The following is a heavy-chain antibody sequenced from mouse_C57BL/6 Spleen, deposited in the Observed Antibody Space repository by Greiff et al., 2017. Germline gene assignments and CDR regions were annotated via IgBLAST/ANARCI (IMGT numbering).Heavy chain of an antibody. J-gene: IGHJ4*01. CDR1: GYTFTSYW. V-gene: IGHV1-59*01. Sequence: VQLQQPGAELVRPGTSVKLSCKASGYTFTSYWMHWVKQRPGQGLEWIGVIDPSDSYTNYNQKFKGKATLTVDTSSSTAYMQRSSLTSEDSAVYYCASKEAMDYWGQGTSVTVSS. CDR2: IDPSDSYT. CDR3: ASKEAMDY.